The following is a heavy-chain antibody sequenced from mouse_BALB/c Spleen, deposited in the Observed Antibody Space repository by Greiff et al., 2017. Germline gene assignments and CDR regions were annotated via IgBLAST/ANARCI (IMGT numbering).Heavy chain of an antibody. CDR2: INPSTGYT. CDR1: GYTFTSYW. Sequence: QVQLQQSGAELAKPGASVKMSCKASGYTFTSYWMHWVKQRPGQGLEWIGYINPSTGYTEYNQKFKDKATLTADKSSSTAYMQLSSLTSEDSAVYYCARGYYGRIYAMDYWGQGTSVTVSS. D-gene: IGHD1-1*01. J-gene: IGHJ4*01. V-gene: IGHV1-7*01. CDR3: ARGYYGRIYAMDY.